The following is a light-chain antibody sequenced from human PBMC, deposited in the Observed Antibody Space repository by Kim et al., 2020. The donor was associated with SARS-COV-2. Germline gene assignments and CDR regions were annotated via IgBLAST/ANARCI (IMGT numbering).Light chain of an antibody. CDR1: QGINTY. CDR3: QHYVRFPYT. V-gene: IGKV1-5*03. J-gene: IGKJ2*01. Sequence: SASVGDRVTITYRASQGINTYLAWYQQRPGKAPKLLIYLASTLESGVPPRFSGSGFGTEFTLSINSLQPDDFATYYCQHYVRFPYTFGQGTKLEI. CDR2: LAS.